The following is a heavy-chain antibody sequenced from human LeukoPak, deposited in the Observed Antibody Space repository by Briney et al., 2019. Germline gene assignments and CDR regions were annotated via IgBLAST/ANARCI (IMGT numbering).Heavy chain of an antibody. CDR1: GFTFSSYG. D-gene: IGHD3-3*01. J-gene: IGHJ6*03. Sequence: PGGSLRLSCAASGFTFSSYGMSWVRQAPGKGLEWVSAISGSGGSTYYADSVKGRFTISRDNSKNTLYLQMNSLRAEDTAVYYCAKTVRPKLNYDFWSGYYGSYYYYYMDVWGKGTTVTVSS. CDR3: AKTVRPKLNYDFWSGYYGSYYYYYMDV. V-gene: IGHV3-23*01. CDR2: ISGSGGST.